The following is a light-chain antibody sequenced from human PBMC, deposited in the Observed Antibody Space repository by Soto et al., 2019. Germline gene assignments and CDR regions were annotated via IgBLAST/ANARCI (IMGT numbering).Light chain of an antibody. V-gene: IGKV1-5*01. CDR3: QQYNSYWT. J-gene: IGKJ1*01. Sequence: DIQMTQSPYTLSASVGDRVTITCRASQSISRWLAWYQQKPGKAPKVLIRDASNLQSGVPFRFSGSGYGTEFTLTISSLQPDDSATYYCQQYNSYWTFGQGTKVEI. CDR2: DAS. CDR1: QSISRW.